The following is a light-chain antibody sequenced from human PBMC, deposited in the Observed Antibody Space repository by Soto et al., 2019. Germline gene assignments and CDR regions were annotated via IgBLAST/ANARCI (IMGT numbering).Light chain of an antibody. V-gene: IGKV1-39*01. CDR2: AAS. CDR1: QSISSN. Sequence: SAFSLSSSVKDRETITCRASQSISSNLNWYQQKRGKAPKLLIYAASILQSGVPSRFSVSVSGRDFTLTIINMHPEDVTADFCQLNYYVPLNFCGGTKLDIK. CDR3: QLNYYVPLN. J-gene: IGKJ4*01.